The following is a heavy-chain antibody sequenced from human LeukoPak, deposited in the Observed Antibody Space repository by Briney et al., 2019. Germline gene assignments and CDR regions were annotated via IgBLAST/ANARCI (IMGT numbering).Heavy chain of an antibody. V-gene: IGHV3-74*01. CDR3: ARDSRYHSGWGSYQPYWFDP. D-gene: IGHD3-10*01. CDR1: GFTFNLYW. J-gene: IGHJ5*02. CDR2: ISADGTTT. Sequence: PGGSLRLSCAASGFTFNLYWIHWVRPPPGKGLEWLSRISADGTTTNYADSVKGRFTISRDNAKNTLYLQMHSLRVDDTAVYYCARDSRYHSGWGSYQPYWFDPWGQGTLVTVSS.